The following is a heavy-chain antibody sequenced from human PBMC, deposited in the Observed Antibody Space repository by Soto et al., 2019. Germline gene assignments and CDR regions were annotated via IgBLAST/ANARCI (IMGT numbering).Heavy chain of an antibody. CDR3: ARVLYYGSGSYSRYGMDV. J-gene: IGHJ6*02. Sequence: QVQLVQSGAEVKKPGSSVKVSCKTSGVSFNNNGIGWVRQAPGHGLEWMGGVSPPFRTSNYARKFPGRISITADASTGTVNMELSSLTAEDTAQYYCARVLYYGSGSYSRYGMDVWGQGTTVTVSS. CDR1: GVSFNNNG. D-gene: IGHD3-10*01. V-gene: IGHV1-69*01. CDR2: VSPPFRTS.